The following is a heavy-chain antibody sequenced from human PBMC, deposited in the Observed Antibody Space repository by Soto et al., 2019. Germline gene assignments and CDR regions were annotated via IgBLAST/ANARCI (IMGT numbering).Heavy chain of an antibody. Sequence: QVQLQESGPGLVKPSETLSLTCTVSGGSISSYYWSWIRQPPGKGLEWMGCGYYSGSTSYNHSLKSRVTISVDTSTNQFSLKLSSVTTADTAVYYCARSFYDFGWFDPWGQGTLVTVSS. CDR1: GGSISSYY. D-gene: IGHD3-3*01. V-gene: IGHV4-59*01. CDR3: ARSFYDFGWFDP. J-gene: IGHJ5*02. CDR2: GYYSGST.